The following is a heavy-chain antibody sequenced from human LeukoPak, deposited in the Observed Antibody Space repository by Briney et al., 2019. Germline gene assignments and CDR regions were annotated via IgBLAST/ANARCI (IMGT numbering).Heavy chain of an antibody. CDR1: GFTFSSYA. D-gene: IGHD3-3*01. CDR2: ISGSGGST. J-gene: IGHJ5*02. V-gene: IGHV3-23*01. Sequence: GGSLRLSCAASGFTFSSYAMSWVRQAPGKGLEWVSAISGSGGSTYYADSVKGRFTISRDNSKNTLYLQMNSLRAEDTAVYYCAKDGEEAYYDFWSGYYPNNWFDPWGQGTLVTVSS. CDR3: AKDGEEAYYDFWSGYYPNNWFDP.